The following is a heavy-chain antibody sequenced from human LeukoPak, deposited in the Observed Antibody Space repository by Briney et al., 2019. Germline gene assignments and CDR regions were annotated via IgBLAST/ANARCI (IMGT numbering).Heavy chain of an antibody. V-gene: IGHV3-15*01. D-gene: IGHD1/OR15-1a*01. CDR3: TTDLPGTDAFDI. J-gene: IGHJ3*02. Sequence: PGGSLRLSCAAFGFTFSNAWMSWVRQAPRKGLEWVGRIKSKTDGGTTDYAAPVKGRFTISRDDSKNTLYLQMNSLKTEDTAVYYCTTDLPGTDAFDIWGQGTMVTVSS. CDR1: GFTFSNAW. CDR2: IKSKTDGGTT.